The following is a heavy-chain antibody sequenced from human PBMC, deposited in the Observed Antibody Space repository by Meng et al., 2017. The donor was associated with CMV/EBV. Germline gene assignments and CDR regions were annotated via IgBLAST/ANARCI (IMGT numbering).Heavy chain of an antibody. CDR3: AREGRGYSYGYYYYYGMDV. D-gene: IGHD5-18*01. V-gene: IGHV1-8*02. Sequence: ASVKVSCKASGGTFSSYAISWVRQATGQGLEWMGWMNPNSGNTGYAQKFQGRVTMTRNTSISTAYMELSSLRSEDTAVYYCAREGRGYSYGYYYYYGMDVWGQGTTVTVSS. CDR2: MNPNSGNT. J-gene: IGHJ6*02. CDR1: GGTFSSYA.